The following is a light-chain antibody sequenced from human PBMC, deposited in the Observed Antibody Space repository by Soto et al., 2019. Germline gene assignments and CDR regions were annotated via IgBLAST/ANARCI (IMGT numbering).Light chain of an antibody. CDR3: QQSYSTPRT. Sequence: DIQMTQSPSSLSASVGDRVTITCRASQSLRSYLNWYQQKPGNAPMLLIYAPSSLLSGVPSRFSGSGSGTYFTLTISSLHPEDFATYYWQQSYSTPRTFGRGTKLQIK. J-gene: IGKJ2*01. V-gene: IGKV1-39*01. CDR2: APS. CDR1: QSLRSY.